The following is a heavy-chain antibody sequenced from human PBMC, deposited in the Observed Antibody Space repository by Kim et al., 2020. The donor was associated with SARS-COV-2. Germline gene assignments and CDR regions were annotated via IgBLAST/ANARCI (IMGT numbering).Heavy chain of an antibody. D-gene: IGHD5-12*01. J-gene: IGHJ4*02. V-gene: IGHV1-24*01. Sequence: IYAQTFQSRVTMTEDTSTDTAYMELSSLRSEDTAVYYCATVSYDGYYFDYWGQGTLVTVSS. CDR3: ATVSYDGYYFDY.